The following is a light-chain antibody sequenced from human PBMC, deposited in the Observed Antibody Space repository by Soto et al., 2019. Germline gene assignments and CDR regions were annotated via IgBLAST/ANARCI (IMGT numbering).Light chain of an antibody. CDR2: TAS. CDR1: HIIRNY. V-gene: IGKV1-16*01. J-gene: IGKJ4*01. CDR3: QQYESYSPLT. Sequence: DIQVTQAPSSLSSSVGDRFTITCLASHIIRNYLNWYQQKPGKAPKVLIYTASSLQSGAPSRFSGSGSGTDFTLTIAGLQPEDFATYYCQQYESYSPLTFGGGTKVDIK.